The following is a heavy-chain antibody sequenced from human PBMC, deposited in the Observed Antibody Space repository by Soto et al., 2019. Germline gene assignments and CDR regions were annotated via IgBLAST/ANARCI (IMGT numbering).Heavy chain of an antibody. CDR1: GFTFSSYG. CDR3: ARDVLLIVGDTTGDAFDI. CDR2: IWYDGSNK. J-gene: IGHJ3*02. Sequence: QVQLVESGGGVVQPGRSLRLSCAASGFTFSSYGMHWVRQAPGKGLEWVAVIWYDGSNKYYADSVKGRFTISRDNSKNTLYLQMNSLRAEDTAVYYCARDVLLIVGDTTGDAFDIWGQGTMVTVSS. V-gene: IGHV3-33*01. D-gene: IGHD1-26*01.